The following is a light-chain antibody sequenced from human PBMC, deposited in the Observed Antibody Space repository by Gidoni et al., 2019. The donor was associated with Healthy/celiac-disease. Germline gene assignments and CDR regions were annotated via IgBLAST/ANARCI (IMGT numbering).Light chain of an antibody. CDR2: AAS. CDR3: QQNYSTLT. J-gene: IGKJ5*01. V-gene: IGKV1-39*01. CDR1: KIISSY. Sequence: DIQMTQSLSSLSASVGARVTIPCRASKIISSYVNWYQQKPRKAPKLMIYAASSLKSGVPSRFSGSGSGTDFTLTSSSLQDEDFTNYYCQQNYSTLTFXQXTQLEIK.